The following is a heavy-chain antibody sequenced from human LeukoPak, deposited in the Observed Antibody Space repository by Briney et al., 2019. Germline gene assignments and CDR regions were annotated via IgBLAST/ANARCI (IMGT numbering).Heavy chain of an antibody. J-gene: IGHJ4*01. CDR1: GFTFSSYG. Sequence: GGSLRLSCAASGFTFSSYGMHWVRQAPGKGLEWVAFIRYDGSNKYYADSVKGRFTISRDNAKNSLYLQVNSLRAEDTAVYYCARINDIDNSYHLDFWGHGTLVTVSS. V-gene: IGHV3-30*02. CDR2: IRYDGSNK. CDR3: ARINDIDNSYHLDF. D-gene: IGHD2-15*01.